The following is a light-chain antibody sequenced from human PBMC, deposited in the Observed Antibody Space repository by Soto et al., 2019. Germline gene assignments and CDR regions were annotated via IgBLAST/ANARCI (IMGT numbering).Light chain of an antibody. CDR3: QQYYSTPWT. CDR1: QSVLYSSNNKNY. Sequence: DVVGTQSPESLAVSRGERATLNCKSSQSVLYSSNNKNYLAWYQQKPGQPPKLLIYWASTRESGVPDRFSGSGSGTDFTLTISSLQAEDVAVYYCQQYYSTPWTFGQGAKVDIK. V-gene: IGKV4-1*01. J-gene: IGKJ1*01. CDR2: WAS.